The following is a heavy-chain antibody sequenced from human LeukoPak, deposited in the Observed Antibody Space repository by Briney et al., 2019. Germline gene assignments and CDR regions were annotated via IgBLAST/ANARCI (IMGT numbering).Heavy chain of an antibody. J-gene: IGHJ3*02. CDR2: INPNSGDT. CDR3: ARDGSHAFDI. V-gene: IGHV1-2*02. Sequence: ASVKVSCKASGNTLSGYYMHWVRQAPGQGLEWMGWINPNSGDTNYAQKFQGRVTMTRDTSISTGYMELSRLTSDDTAVYYCARDGSHAFDIWGRGTKVTVSS. CDR1: GNTLSGYY.